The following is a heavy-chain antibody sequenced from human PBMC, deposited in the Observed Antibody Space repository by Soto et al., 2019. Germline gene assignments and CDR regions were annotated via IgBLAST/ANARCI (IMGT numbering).Heavy chain of an antibody. CDR2: MNPNSGNT. V-gene: IGHV1-8*01. CDR1: GYTFTSYD. Sequence: GASVKVSCKASGYTFTSYDINWVRQATGQGLEWMGWMNPNSGNTGYAQKFQGRVTMTRNTSISTAYMELSSLRSEDTAVYYCARRRCSSLCNWFDPWGQGTLVTVSS. J-gene: IGHJ5*02. CDR3: ARRRCSSLCNWFDP. D-gene: IGHD6-13*01.